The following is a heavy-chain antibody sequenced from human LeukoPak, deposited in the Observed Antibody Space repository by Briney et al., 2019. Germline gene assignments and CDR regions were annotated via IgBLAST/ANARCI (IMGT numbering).Heavy chain of an antibody. CDR1: GGSISSSSYY. J-gene: IGHJ4*02. Sequence: PSETLSLTCTVSGGSISSSSYYWGWIRQPPGKGLEWIGSIYYSGGTYYNPSLKSRVTISVDTSKTQFSLKLSSVTAADTAVYYCARDGGSSYWGQGTLVTVSS. D-gene: IGHD1-26*01. V-gene: IGHV4-39*07. CDR3: ARDGGSSY. CDR2: IYYSGGT.